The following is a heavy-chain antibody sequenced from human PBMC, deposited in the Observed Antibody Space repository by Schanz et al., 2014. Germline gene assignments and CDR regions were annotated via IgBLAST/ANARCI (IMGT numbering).Heavy chain of an antibody. Sequence: QLQLVQSGAEVKKPGASVKVSCKASGYTFTDYGVIWVRQAPGQGLEWMGWISTSNGNTNYIQKLQGRVTMTRDTSTSTVYMELSSLRSDDTAVYYCARAKRFGDMDVWGQGTTVTVSS. CDR3: ARAKRFGDMDV. CDR1: GYTFTDYG. D-gene: IGHD3-10*01. V-gene: IGHV1-18*01. J-gene: IGHJ6*02. CDR2: ISTSNGNT.